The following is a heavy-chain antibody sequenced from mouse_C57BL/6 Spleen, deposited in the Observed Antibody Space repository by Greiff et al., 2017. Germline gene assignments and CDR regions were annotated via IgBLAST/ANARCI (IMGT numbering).Heavy chain of an antibody. CDR2: IDPSDSYT. CDR3: ARSSSGYVGFAY. J-gene: IGHJ3*01. Sequence: LQQPGAELVMPGASVKLSCKASGYTFTSYWMHWVKQRPGQGLEWIGEIDPSDSYTNYNQKFKGKSTLTVDKSSSTAYMQLSSLTSEDSAVYYCARSSSGYVGFAYWGQGTLVTVSA. D-gene: IGHD3-2*02. CDR1: GYTFTSYW. V-gene: IGHV1-69*01.